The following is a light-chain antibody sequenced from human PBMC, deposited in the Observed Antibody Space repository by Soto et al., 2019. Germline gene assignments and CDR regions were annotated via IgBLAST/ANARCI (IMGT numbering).Light chain of an antibody. CDR3: QAWDSSTSHVV. CDR1: KLGDKY. CDR2: QDS. Sequence: SYELTQPPSVSVSPGQTASINCSGDKLGDKYACWYQQKPGQSPVLVIYQDSKRPSGIPERFSGSNSGNTATLTISGTQAMDEADYYCQAWDSSTSHVVFGGGTQLTVL. V-gene: IGLV3-1*01. J-gene: IGLJ2*01.